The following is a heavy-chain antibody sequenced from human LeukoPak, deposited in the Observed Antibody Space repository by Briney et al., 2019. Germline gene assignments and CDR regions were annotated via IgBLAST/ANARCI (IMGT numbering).Heavy chain of an antibody. D-gene: IGHD4-17*01. CDR2: ISSSGSTI. CDR1: GFTFSSYW. V-gene: IGHV3-48*04. CDR3: ARDRRPIHYERSFDY. J-gene: IGHJ4*02. Sequence: GGSLRLSCAASGFTFSSYWMSWVRQAPGKGLEWVSYISSSGSTIYYADSVKGRFTISRDNAKNSLYLQMNSLRAADTAVYYCARDRRPIHYERSFDYWAREPWSPSPQ.